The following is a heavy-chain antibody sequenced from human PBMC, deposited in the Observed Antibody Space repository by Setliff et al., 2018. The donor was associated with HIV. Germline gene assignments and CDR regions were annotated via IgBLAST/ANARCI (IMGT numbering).Heavy chain of an antibody. Sequence: ASVKVSCKASGYTFTDFGLSWVRQAPGQGLEWMGWISNNNDNTDYAQDLQGRATLTTDTSTATAYLELRSLRSDDTAVYYCARSGESFTTHFDAWGQGTMVTVSS. CDR1: GYTFTDFG. D-gene: IGHD4-4*01. CDR3: ARSGESFTTHFDA. CDR2: ISNNNDNT. J-gene: IGHJ3*01. V-gene: IGHV1-18*04.